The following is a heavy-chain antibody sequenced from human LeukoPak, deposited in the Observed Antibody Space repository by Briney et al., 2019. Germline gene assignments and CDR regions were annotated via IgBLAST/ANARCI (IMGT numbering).Heavy chain of an antibody. Sequence: PGGSLTLSCAASGFTFSSYSLSWVRQAPGKGLEWVSSISSSSSYIYYADSVKGRFTISRDNAKNSLYLQMNSLRAEDTAVYYCARELGGDYDILTGYDYWGQGTLVTVSS. CDR2: ISSSSSYI. CDR3: ARELGGDYDILTGYDY. CDR1: GFTFSSYS. J-gene: IGHJ4*02. V-gene: IGHV3-21*01. D-gene: IGHD3-9*01.